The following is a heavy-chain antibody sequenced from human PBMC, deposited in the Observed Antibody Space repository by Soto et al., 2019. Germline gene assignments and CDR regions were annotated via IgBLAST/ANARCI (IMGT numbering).Heavy chain of an antibody. CDR3: ASQGY. Sequence: QVQLQESGPGLVKPSETLSLTGTVSGGSISSYYWSWIRQPPGKGLEWIGYIYYSGSTNYNPSLKSRVTISVDTSKNQFSLKLSSVTAADTAVYYCASQGYWGQGTLVTVSS. V-gene: IGHV4-59*08. J-gene: IGHJ4*02. CDR1: GGSISSYY. CDR2: IYYSGST.